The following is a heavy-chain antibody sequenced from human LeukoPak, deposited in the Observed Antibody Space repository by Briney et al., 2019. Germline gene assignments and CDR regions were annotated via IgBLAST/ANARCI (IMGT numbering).Heavy chain of an antibody. Sequence: PSETLSLTCTVSGGSISSSSYSWGWIRKPQGRGLEWIGSIYYSGSTYHNPSLKSRVTISVDTSKNQFSLKLSSVSAADTAVYYCARQGSRSGYFGLVYFDYWGQGILVTVSS. CDR3: ARQGSRSGYFGLVYFDY. CDR1: GGSISSSSYS. V-gene: IGHV4-39*01. J-gene: IGHJ4*02. D-gene: IGHD3-3*01. CDR2: IYYSGST.